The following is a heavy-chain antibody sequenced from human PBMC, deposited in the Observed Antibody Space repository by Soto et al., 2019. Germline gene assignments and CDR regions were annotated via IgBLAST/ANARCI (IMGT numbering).Heavy chain of an antibody. J-gene: IGHJ4*02. CDR1: GFTFSSYG. CDR3: SKVPSSSWGGHWYYFDC. CDR2: ISHDGRYK. V-gene: IGHV3-30*18. D-gene: IGHD6-13*01. Sequence: GGSLRLSCAASGFTFSSYGMHWVRQAPGKGLEWVAVISHDGRYKYYADSVKGRFTISRDNSRNTLYLQMNSLRAEDTALYYCSKVPSSSWGGHWYYFDCWGQGTLVTVSS.